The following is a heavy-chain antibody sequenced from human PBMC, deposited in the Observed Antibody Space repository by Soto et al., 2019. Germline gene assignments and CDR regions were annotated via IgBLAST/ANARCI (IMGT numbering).Heavy chain of an antibody. CDR3: AREEVRGVYYYYGMDV. D-gene: IGHD3-10*01. V-gene: IGHV4-30-4*01. CDR1: GGSISSGDYY. J-gene: IGHJ6*02. CDR2: IYYSGST. Sequence: QVQLQESGPGLVKPSQTLSLTCTVSGGSISSGDYYWSWIRQPPGKGLEWIGYIYYSGSTYYNPSLRSRSTISVDTSKNQFSLKLSSVTAADTAVYYCAREEVRGVYYYYGMDVWGQGTTVTVSS.